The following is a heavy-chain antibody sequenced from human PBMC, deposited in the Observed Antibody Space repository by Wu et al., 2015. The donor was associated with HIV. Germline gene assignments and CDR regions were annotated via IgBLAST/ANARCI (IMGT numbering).Heavy chain of an antibody. CDR3: ARADFWSGYPQNAAFDY. D-gene: IGHD3-3*01. CDR1: GYTFSGYY. Sequence: QVQLVQSGAEVKKPGASVKVSCKASGYTFSGYYMHWVRQAPGQGLEWMGWINPNSGGTNYAQKFQGRVTMTRDTSISTAYMELSRLRSDDKAVYYCARADFWSGYPQNAAFDYWGQGTLVTVSS. J-gene: IGHJ4*02. V-gene: IGHV1-2*02. CDR2: INPNSGGT.